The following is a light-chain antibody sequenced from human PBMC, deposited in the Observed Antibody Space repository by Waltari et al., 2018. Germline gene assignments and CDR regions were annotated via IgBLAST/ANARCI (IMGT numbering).Light chain of an antibody. V-gene: IGKV1-9*01. CDR3: QQVNTYSWT. J-gene: IGKJ1*01. CDR2: AAS. Sequence: DIHLTQSPSYLSASVGDRVTITCRASRGISIYLAWYQQKPGKAPKLLIYAASTLQSGVPLRFSGSGSGTEFTLTISSLQPEDCATYYCQQVNTYSWTFGQGTKVEIK. CDR1: RGISIY.